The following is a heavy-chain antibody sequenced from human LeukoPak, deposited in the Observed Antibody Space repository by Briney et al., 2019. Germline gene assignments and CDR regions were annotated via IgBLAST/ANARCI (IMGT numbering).Heavy chain of an antibody. CDR2: ISWNSGSI. J-gene: IGHJ4*02. Sequence: GGSLRLSCAASGFTFDDYAMHWVRQTPGKGLEWVSGISWNSGSIGYADSVKGRFTISRDNAKNSLYLQMNSLRAEDMALYYCAKDIEDFWSGPLDYWGQGTLVTVSS. CDR1: GFTFDDYA. V-gene: IGHV3-9*03. CDR3: AKDIEDFWSGPLDY. D-gene: IGHD3-3*01.